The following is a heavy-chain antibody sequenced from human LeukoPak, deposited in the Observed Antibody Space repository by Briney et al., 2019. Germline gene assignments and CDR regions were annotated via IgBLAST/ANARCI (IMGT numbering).Heavy chain of an antibody. V-gene: IGHV4-34*01. CDR1: GGSFSGYY. CDR3: ARVHGASNAFDI. Sequence: SETLSLTCAVYGGSFSGYYWSWIRQPPGKGLEWIGEISHSGSTNYNPSLKSRVTISVDTSKNQFSLKLSSVTAADTAVYYCARVHGASNAFDIWGQGTMVTASS. CDR2: ISHSGST. D-gene: IGHD4-17*01. J-gene: IGHJ3*02.